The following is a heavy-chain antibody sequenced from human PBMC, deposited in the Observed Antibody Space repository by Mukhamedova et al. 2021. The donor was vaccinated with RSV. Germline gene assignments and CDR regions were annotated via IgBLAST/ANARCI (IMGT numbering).Heavy chain of an antibody. CDR3: ARAVAFGAEDLPYFDY. J-gene: IGHJ4*02. CDR1: SNY. Sequence: SNYMSWVRQAPGKGLEWVSVISSGGSTYYADSVKGRFTISTDNSKNTLYLQMNSLRAEDTAVYYCARAVAFGAEDLPYFDYWGQG. V-gene: IGHV3-53*01. D-gene: IGHD3-3*01. CDR2: ISSGGST.